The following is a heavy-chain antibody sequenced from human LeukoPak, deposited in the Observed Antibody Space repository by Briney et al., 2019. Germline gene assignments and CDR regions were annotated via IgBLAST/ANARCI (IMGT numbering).Heavy chain of an antibody. Sequence: PGGSLRLSCAASGFTFSSYWMSWVRQAPGKGLEWVANIKQDGSEKYYVDSVKGRFTISRDNAKNSLYLQMNSLRAEDTAVYYCARDGVLRYFDCSIRGAFDIWGQGTMVTVSS. CDR3: ARDGVLRYFDCSIRGAFDI. V-gene: IGHV3-7*01. CDR2: IKQDGSEK. CDR1: GFTFSSYW. D-gene: IGHD3-9*01. J-gene: IGHJ3*02.